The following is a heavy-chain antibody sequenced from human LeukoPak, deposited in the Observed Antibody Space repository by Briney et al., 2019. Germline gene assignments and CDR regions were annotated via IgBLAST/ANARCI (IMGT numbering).Heavy chain of an antibody. CDR2: ISSGSTI. V-gene: IGHV3-11*01. CDR1: GFTFSDYY. CDR3: AREGGAPSYYYYYYMDV. J-gene: IGHJ6*03. Sequence: GGSLRLSCAASGFTFSDYYMSWIRQAPGKGLEWVSYISSGSTIYYADSVKGRFTISRDNAKNSLYLQMNSLRAEDTAVYYCAREGGAPSYYYYYYMDVWGKGTTVTVSS. D-gene: IGHD3-16*01.